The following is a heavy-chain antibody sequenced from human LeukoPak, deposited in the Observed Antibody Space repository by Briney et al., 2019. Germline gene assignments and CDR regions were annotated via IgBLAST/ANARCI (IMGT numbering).Heavy chain of an antibody. CDR2: IYYSGST. CDR1: GGSISSSSYY. D-gene: IGHD2-15*01. J-gene: IGHJ4*02. CDR3: ARLESWVVAATFDY. Sequence: PSETLSLTCTVSGGSISSSSYYWGWIRQPPGKGLEWIGSIYYSGSTYYNPSLKSRVTISVDTSKNPFSLKLTSVTAADTAVYYCARLESWVVAATFDYWGQGTLVTVSS. V-gene: IGHV4-39*02.